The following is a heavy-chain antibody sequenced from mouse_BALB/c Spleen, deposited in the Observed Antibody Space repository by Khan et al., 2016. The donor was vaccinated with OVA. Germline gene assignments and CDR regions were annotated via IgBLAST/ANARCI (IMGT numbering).Heavy chain of an antibody. J-gene: IGHJ3*01. CDR3: AREWGAWFPY. Sequence: QVQLQQSGAELVRPGPSVKLSCKASGYTFTDYNINWVKQRTGQGLEWIGEIYPGSTNTYYNAKIKGKATLTADKSSSTAYMQLSSLTSEDSAIYICAREWGAWFPYWGQGTLVTVSA. CDR1: GYTFTDYN. V-gene: IGHV1-77*01. CDR2: IYPGSTNT.